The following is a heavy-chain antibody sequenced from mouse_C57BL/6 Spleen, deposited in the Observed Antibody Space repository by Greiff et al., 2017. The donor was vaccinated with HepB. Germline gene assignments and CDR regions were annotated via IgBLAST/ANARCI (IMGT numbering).Heavy chain of an antibody. V-gene: IGHV1-59*01. CDR3: ARDLRLQDFDY. Sequence: VQLQQSGAELVRPGTSVKLSCKASGYTFTSYWMHWVKQRPGQGLEWIGVIDPSDSYTNYNQKFKGKATLTVDTSSSTAYMQLSRLTSEDSAVYYGARDLRLQDFDYWGQGTTLTVSS. J-gene: IGHJ2*01. D-gene: IGHD3-2*02. CDR1: GYTFTSYW. CDR2: IDPSDSYT.